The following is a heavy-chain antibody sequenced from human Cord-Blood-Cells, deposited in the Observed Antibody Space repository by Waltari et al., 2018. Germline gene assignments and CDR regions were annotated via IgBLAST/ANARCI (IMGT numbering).Heavy chain of an antibody. V-gene: IGHV1-2*02. Sequence: QVQLVQSGAEGTKPRASVRVSGKASGYPFPGSHMHWLGQAPGQGLEWMGCVNPNDGGTNYAQKFQGRVTMTRDTSISTAYMGLSRLRSDDTAVYYWARDQNRGFYWYFDLWGRGTLVTVSS. CDR2: VNPNDGGT. CDR3: ARDQNRGFYWYFDL. D-gene: IGHD7-27*01. CDR1: GYPFPGSH. J-gene: IGHJ2*01.